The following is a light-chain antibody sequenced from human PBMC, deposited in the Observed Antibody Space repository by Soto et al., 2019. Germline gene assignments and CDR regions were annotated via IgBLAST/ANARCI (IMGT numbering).Light chain of an antibody. CDR1: SRDVGGYSY. V-gene: IGLV2-14*03. J-gene: IGLJ3*02. CDR2: DVS. Sequence: QSALTQPASVSGSPGQSITISCTGTSRDVGGYSYVSWYQLHPGKVPKLMIYDVSNRPSGVSNRFSGSKSGNTASLTISGLQAEDEADYYCSSYTSTTTPVFGGGTKVTVL. CDR3: SSYTSTTTPV.